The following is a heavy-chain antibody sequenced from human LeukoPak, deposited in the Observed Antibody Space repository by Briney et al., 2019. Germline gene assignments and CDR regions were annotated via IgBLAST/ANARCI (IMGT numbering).Heavy chain of an antibody. V-gene: IGHV1-18*01. D-gene: IGHD2-21*01. CDR2: ISAYNGNT. J-gene: IGHJ6*02. Sequence: GASVKVSCKASGYTFTSYGISWVRQAPGQGLEWMGWISAYNGNTNYAQKLQGRVTMTTDTSTSTAYMELSSLRSEDTAVYYCARDRGGGWNYYYYYGMGVWGQGTTVTVSS. CDR3: ARDRGGGWNYYYYYGMGV. CDR1: GYTFTSYG.